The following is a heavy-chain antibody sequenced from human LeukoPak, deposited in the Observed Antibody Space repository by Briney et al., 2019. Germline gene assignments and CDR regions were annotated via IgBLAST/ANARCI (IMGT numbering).Heavy chain of an antibody. V-gene: IGHV3-23*01. CDR2: ISGSGGST. J-gene: IGHJ4*02. CDR1: GFTFSSYA. D-gene: IGHD2-15*01. Sequence: SGGSLRLSCAASGFTFSSYAMSWVRQAPGKGLEWVSAISGSGGSTYYADSVKGRFTISRDNSKNTLYLQMNSLRAEDTAVYFCARERYCSGDSCDLDYWGQGTLVTVSS. CDR3: ARERYCSGDSCDLDY.